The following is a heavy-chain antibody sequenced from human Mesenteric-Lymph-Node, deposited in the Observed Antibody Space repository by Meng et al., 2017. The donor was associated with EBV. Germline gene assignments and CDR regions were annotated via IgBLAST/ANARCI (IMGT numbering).Heavy chain of an antibody. CDR1: GDSMTTRNHY. V-gene: IGHV4-39*07. CDR3: ARDGVSTGFDY. D-gene: IGHD3-16*01. Sequence: QLQLQESGPGLVKPSXXXXLXCTVSGDSMTTRNHYWGWIRQPPGRGLEWIGSVFYTGSTYYTPSLESRVTVSVDTSKNQFSLEVRSVTAADTAIYYCARDGVSTGFDYWGQGTLVTVSS. J-gene: IGHJ4*02. CDR2: VFYTGST.